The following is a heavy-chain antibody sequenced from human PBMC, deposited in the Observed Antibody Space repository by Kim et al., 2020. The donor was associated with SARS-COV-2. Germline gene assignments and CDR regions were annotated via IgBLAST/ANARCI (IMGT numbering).Heavy chain of an antibody. D-gene: IGHD2-2*01. J-gene: IGHJ6*02. CDR2: INGVNANT. CDR1: GYTFTSYA. CDR3: ARGHCTSTTCYVHYYHAMDI. V-gene: IGHV1-3*01. Sequence: ASVKVSCKASGYTFTSYAMHWVRQAPGQRLEWMGWINGVNANTKYSQKFQGRVTITRDTSASTAFMELSSLRSEDTAVYYCARGHCTSTTCYVHYYHAMDIWGQGTTVTVSS.